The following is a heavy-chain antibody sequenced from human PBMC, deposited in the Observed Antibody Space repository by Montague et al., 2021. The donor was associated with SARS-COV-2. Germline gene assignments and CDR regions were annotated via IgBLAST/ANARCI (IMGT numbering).Heavy chain of an antibody. J-gene: IGHJ5*01. CDR2: IFYNGST. Sequence: SETLSLTCTVSFGSISTYYWSWIRQPPGKGLELIGFIFYNGSTKYNPSLNRRGSISLDTSKYQFSLSLSFVTAADTAVYYCSRQDAWAYCGDECYRGWFDSWGQGTLVTVSS. CDR1: FGSISTYY. D-gene: IGHD2-21*01. V-gene: IGHV4-59*01. CDR3: SRQDAWAYCGDECYRGWFDS.